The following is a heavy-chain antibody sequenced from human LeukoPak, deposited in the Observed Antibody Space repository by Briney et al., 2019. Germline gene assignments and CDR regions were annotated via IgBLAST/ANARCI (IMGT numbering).Heavy chain of an antibody. J-gene: IGHJ6*03. CDR1: GFNYSSYT. CDR3: VRGSLASGVVVYYYYYLDV. D-gene: IGHD3-3*01. CDR2: ISASRGIT. V-gene: IGHV3-48*01. Sequence: GGSLRLSCAASGFNYSSYTMNWVRQAPGMGLEWLSYISASRGITYYADSVKGRFTISRDNAKNSLYLQMNSLRAEDTAVYYCVRGSLASGVVVYYYYYLDVWGRGTTVTVSS.